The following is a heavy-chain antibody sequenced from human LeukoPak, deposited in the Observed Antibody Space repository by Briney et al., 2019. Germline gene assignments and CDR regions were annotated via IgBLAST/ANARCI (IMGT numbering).Heavy chain of an antibody. D-gene: IGHD6-13*01. CDR2: ISWNSGSI. J-gene: IGHJ4*02. CDR1: GFTFDDYA. V-gene: IGHV3-9*01. CDR3: AKGHSGSWYSDYFDY. Sequence: GRSLRLSCAASGFTFDDYAMHWVRQAPGKGLEWVSGISWNSGSIGYADSVKGRFTISRDNAKNSLYPQMNSLRAEDTALYYCAKGHSGSWYSDYFDYWGQGTLVTVSS.